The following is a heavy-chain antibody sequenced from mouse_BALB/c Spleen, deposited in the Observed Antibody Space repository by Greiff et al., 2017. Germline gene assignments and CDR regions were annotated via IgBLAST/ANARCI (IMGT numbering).Heavy chain of an antibody. CDR3: ARSKEYAMDY. CDR1: GYTFTSYW. J-gene: IGHJ4*01. Sequence: VKLMESGAELAKPGASVKMSCKASGYTFTSYWMHWVKQRPGQGLEWIGYINPSTGYTEYNQKFKDKATLTADKSSSTAYMQLSSLTSEDSAVYYCARSKEYAMDYWGQGTSVTVSS. V-gene: IGHV1-7*01. CDR2: INPSTGYT.